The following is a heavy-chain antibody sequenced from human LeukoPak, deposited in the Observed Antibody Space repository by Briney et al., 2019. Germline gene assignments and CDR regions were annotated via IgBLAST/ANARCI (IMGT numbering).Heavy chain of an antibody. Sequence: SETLSLTCTVSGDSISTTSYFWAWIRQPPGEGLEWIGSIYYSGTTYFNSSLKSRVTISVDTSKNQFSLKLSSVTAADTAVYYCARARSRDGYNLDYWGQGTLVTVSS. D-gene: IGHD5-24*01. J-gene: IGHJ4*02. V-gene: IGHV4-39*07. CDR3: ARARSRDGYNLDY. CDR2: IYYSGTT. CDR1: GDSISTTSYF.